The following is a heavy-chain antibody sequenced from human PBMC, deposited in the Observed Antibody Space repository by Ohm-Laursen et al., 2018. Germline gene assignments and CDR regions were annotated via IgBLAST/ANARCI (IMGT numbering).Heavy chain of an antibody. D-gene: IGHD2-15*01. CDR2: IYYSGST. CDR3: AREYSDDGGYRYDAFDV. Sequence: GTLSLTCTVSGGSISSSSYYWGWIRQPPGKGLEWIGSIYYSGSTYYNPSLKSRVTISVDTSKNQFSLKLSSVTAADTAVYYCAREYSDDGGYRYDAFDVWGHGTVVTVSS. CDR1: GGSISSSSYY. V-gene: IGHV4-39*02. J-gene: IGHJ3*01.